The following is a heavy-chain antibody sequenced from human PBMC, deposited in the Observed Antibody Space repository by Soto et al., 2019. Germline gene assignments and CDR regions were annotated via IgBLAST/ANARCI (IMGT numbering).Heavy chain of an antibody. CDR2: IYHSGST. Sequence: SETLSLTCTVSDGSISSYYWSWIRQPPGKGLEWIGYIYHSGSTNYNPSLKSRVTISVDTSENQFSLKLSSVTAADTAVYYCATHRRGNGWNHFDYWGQGTPVTVSS. CDR3: ATHRRGNGWNHFDY. CDR1: DGSISSYY. V-gene: IGHV4-59*01. D-gene: IGHD6-19*01. J-gene: IGHJ4*02.